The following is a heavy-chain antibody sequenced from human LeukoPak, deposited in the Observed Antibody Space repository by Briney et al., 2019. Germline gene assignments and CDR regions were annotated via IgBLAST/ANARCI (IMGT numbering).Heavy chain of an antibody. CDR2: IYHSGST. V-gene: IGHV4-38-2*02. D-gene: IGHD6-6*01. CDR1: GYSISSGYY. CDR3: AREDSSSSLFDY. J-gene: IGHJ4*02. Sequence: PSETLSLTCTVSGYSISSGYYWGWIRQPPGKGLEWIGSIYHSGSTYYNPSLKSRVTISVDTSKNQFSLKLSSVTAADTAVYYCAREDSSSSLFDYWGQGTLVTVSS.